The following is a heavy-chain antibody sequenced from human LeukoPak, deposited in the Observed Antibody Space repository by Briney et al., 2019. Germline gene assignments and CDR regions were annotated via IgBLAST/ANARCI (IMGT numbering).Heavy chain of an antibody. J-gene: IGHJ4*02. V-gene: IGHV3-48*03. CDR1: GFTFSNYE. CDR2: ISDSGATM. Sequence: PGGSLRLPCAASGFTFSNYEMNWVRQAPGKGLEWISYISDSGATMHYADSVKGRFTISRDNARDSLYLQMNSLRAEDTVVYYCASAGDYWGQGTLVTVSS. D-gene: IGHD6-13*01. CDR3: ASAGDY.